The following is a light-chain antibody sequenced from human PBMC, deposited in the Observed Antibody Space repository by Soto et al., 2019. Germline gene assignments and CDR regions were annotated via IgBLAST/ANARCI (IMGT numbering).Light chain of an antibody. CDR2: NDD. J-gene: IGLJ2*01. CDR1: SSTIGGNT. Sequence: QSVLTQSPSASGTPGQRVTISCSGSSSTIGGNTVNWYQQLPGTAPKLLIYNDDERPSGVPDRFTGSKSGTSSSLAISGLQSDDEADYYCSSWDVSLNVVVFGGGTKLTVL. V-gene: IGLV1-44*01. CDR3: SSWDVSLNVVV.